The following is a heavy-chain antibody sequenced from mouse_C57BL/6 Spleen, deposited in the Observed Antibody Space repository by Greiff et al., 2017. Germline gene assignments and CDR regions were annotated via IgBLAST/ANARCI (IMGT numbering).Heavy chain of an antibody. V-gene: IGHV14-2*01. CDR1: GFNIKDYY. D-gene: IGHD1-1*01. J-gene: IGHJ4*01. Sequence: VQLQQSGAELVKPGASVKLSCTASGFNIKDYYMHWVKQRTEQGLEWIGRIDPEDGETKYAPKFPGKAPITADTSSNTACLQLSRLTSEDTAVYYCARRGYGSSCIEDYGGQGTTVTVSS. CDR2: IDPEDGET. CDR3: ARRGYGSSCIEDY.